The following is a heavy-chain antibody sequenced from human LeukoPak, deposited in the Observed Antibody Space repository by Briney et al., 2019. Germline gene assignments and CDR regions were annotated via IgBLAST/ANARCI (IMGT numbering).Heavy chain of an antibody. CDR1: GFTFSTFA. Sequence: GGSLRLSCAASGFTFSTFALHWVRQAPGKGLEWVSSISSSSSYIYYADSVKGRFTISRDNAKNSLYLQMNSLRAEDTAVYYCARDFSDSSSWSYNWFDPWGQGTLVTVSS. CDR2: ISSSSSYI. D-gene: IGHD6-13*01. CDR3: ARDFSDSSSWSYNWFDP. J-gene: IGHJ5*02. V-gene: IGHV3-21*01.